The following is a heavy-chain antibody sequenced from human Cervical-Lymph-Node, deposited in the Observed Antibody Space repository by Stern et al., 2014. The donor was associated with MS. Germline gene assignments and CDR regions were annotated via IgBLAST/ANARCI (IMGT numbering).Heavy chain of an antibody. CDR1: GYTFTNYY. D-gene: IGHD3-16*01. J-gene: IGHJ4*02. V-gene: IGHV1-46*01. CDR2: INPNGSVT. CDR3: TRAVGGVGRE. Sequence: QVQLVESGPEVKKPGASVMVSCKTSGYTFTNYYIHWVRQAPGQGLEWMGIINPNGSVTASAQKFQGRLTMTRDTSTTTVYMRLITLTSEDTAMYYCTRAVGGVGREWGQGILVFVSS.